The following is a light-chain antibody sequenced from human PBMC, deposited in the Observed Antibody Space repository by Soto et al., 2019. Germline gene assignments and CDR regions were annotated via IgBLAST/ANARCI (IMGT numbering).Light chain of an antibody. V-gene: IGKV1-12*02. CDR1: QGISRW. J-gene: IGKJ3*01. Sequence: DIQMTQSPSSVSASVGDRVTITCRASQGISRWLAWYQQKPGKAPKLLIYAATSLQSGVPSRFSGSGSGTDFTLTISSLQPEDFATYYCQQANSFPSFTFGPGTKVDI. CDR3: QQANSFPSFT. CDR2: AAT.